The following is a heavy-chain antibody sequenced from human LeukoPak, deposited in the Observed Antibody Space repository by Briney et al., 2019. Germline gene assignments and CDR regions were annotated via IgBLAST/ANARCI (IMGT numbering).Heavy chain of an antibody. CDR1: GFIFDDYA. CDR3: AKEMVRGTRVFDY. Sequence: GGSLRLSCAASGFIFDDYAMHWVRHAPGKGLEWVSGISGSGGSTGYADSVKGRFTISRDNSKNTLYLQMNSLRAEDTAVYYCAKEMVRGTRVFDYWGQGTLVTVSS. CDR2: ISGSGGST. J-gene: IGHJ4*02. V-gene: IGHV3-23*01. D-gene: IGHD3-10*01.